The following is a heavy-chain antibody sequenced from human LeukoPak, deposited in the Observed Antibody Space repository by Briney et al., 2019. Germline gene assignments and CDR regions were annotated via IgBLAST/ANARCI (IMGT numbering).Heavy chain of an antibody. V-gene: IGHV4-39*01. CDR3: ARHGYSSSFLNWFDP. J-gene: IGHJ5*02. CDR1: GGSISSSSYY. D-gene: IGHD6-13*01. Sequence: SETLTLTCTVSGGSISSSSYYWGWIRQPPGKGLEWIGSIYYSGSTYYNPSLKSRVTISVDTSKNQFSLKLSSVTAADTAVYYCARHGYSSSFLNWFDPWGQGTLVTVSS. CDR2: IYYSGST.